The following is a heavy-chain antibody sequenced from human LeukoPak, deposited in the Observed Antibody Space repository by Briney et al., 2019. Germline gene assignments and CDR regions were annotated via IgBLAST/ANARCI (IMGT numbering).Heavy chain of an antibody. CDR3: ARDRATLDY. Sequence: GGSLRLSCAASGFTFKSYWMSWVRQAPGKGLEWVANIKQDGSEKYYVDSVKGRFTISRDNAKNSRHLQMNSLGAEDTAVYYCARDRATLDYWGQGTLVTVSS. CDR1: GFTFKSYW. J-gene: IGHJ4*02. V-gene: IGHV3-7*01. D-gene: IGHD2/OR15-2a*01. CDR2: IKQDGSEK.